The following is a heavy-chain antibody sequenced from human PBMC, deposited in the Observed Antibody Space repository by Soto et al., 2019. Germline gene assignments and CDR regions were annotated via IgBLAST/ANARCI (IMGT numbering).Heavy chain of an antibody. Sequence: GESLKISCKGSGYSFTSYWIGWVRQMPGKGLEWMGIIFPGDFAIRYSPSPQGQVTISADKYISTAYLQWSSLKASDTAMYYCARKSGYPLWFGANIPPDYYGMDVWAQGTTVTVSS. J-gene: IGHJ6*02. V-gene: IGHV5-51*01. CDR2: IFPGDFAI. D-gene: IGHD3-10*01. CDR3: ARKSGYPLWFGANIPPDYYGMDV. CDR1: GYSFTSYW.